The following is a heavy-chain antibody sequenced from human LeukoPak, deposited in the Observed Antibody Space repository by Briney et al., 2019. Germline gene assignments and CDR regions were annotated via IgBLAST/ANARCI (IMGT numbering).Heavy chain of an antibody. CDR2: ISGSGGST. CDR1: GFTFSSYA. Sequence: PGGSLRLSCAASGFTFSSYAMSWVRQAPGKGLEWVSAISGSGGSTYYADSVKGRFTISRDNSKNTLYLQMNSLRAEDTAVYYCAKDTRQGRIMIFGVVIIPRYYFDYWGQGTLVTVSS. D-gene: IGHD3-3*01. CDR3: AKDTRQGRIMIFGVVIIPRYYFDY. V-gene: IGHV3-23*01. J-gene: IGHJ4*02.